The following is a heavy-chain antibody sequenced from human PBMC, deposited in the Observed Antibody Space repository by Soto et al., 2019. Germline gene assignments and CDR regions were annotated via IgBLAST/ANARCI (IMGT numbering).Heavy chain of an antibody. D-gene: IGHD6-13*01. CDR2: ISAYNGNT. CDR3: ARSRHIAAADHNWFDP. CDR1: GYTFTSYG. J-gene: IGHJ5*02. Sequence: ASVKVSCKASGYTFTSYGISWVRQAPGQGLEWMGWISAYNGNTNYAQKLQGRVTMTTDTSTSTAYMELRSLRSDDTAVYYCARSRHIAAADHNWFDPWGQGPLVTVYS. V-gene: IGHV1-18*04.